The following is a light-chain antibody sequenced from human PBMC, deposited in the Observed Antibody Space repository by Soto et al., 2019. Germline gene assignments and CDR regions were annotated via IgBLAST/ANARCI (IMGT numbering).Light chain of an antibody. Sequence: QSALTQPASVSGSPGQSITVSCTGTSSDVGAYNLVSWYQQHPGKAPRLIIYEGTKRPSGISHRFSGSKSGNTASLIVSGLQAEDEADYYCISYADNNNFVFGGGTKLTVL. V-gene: IGLV2-14*02. J-gene: IGLJ3*02. CDR2: EGT. CDR1: SSDVGAYNL. CDR3: ISYADNNNFV.